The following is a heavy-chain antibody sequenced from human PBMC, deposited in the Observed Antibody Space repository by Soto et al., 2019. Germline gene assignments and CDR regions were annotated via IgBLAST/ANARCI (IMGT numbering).Heavy chain of an antibody. CDR3: AKGPEQLVHGVFDS. CDR2: IDVGGGGT. D-gene: IGHD6-6*01. V-gene: IGHV3-23*01. Sequence: GGSLRLSCAASGFTLSSCVMSWVRQAPGTGLEWVSGIDVGGGGTYYADSVKGRFTISRDNSKNTLYLQMNSLRADDTAVYYCAKGPEQLVHGVFDSWGQGTLVTVSS. CDR1: GFTLSSCV. J-gene: IGHJ4*02.